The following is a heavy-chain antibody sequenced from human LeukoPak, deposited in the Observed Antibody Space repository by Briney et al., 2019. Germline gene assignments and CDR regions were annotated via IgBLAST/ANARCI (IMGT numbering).Heavy chain of an antibody. D-gene: IGHD6-19*01. J-gene: IGHJ6*02. CDR2: IKQDGSEK. Sequence: GSLRLSCAASGFTFSSYWMSWVRPAPGKGLEWVANIKQDGSEKYYVDSVKGRFTISRDNAKNSLYLQMNSLRAEDTAVYYCARVASSGRILYYYYYYGMDVWGQGTTVTVSS. CDR1: GFTFSSYW. CDR3: ARVASSGRILYYYYYYGMDV. V-gene: IGHV3-7*01.